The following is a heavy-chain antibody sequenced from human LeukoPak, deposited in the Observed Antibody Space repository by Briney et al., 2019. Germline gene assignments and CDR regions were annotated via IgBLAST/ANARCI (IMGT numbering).Heavy chain of an antibody. J-gene: IGHJ4*02. CDR3: ARDLQILTGYPGDY. V-gene: IGHV3-30-3*01. CDR2: ISYDGSNK. CDR1: GFTFSSYA. Sequence: GGFLRLSCAASGFTFSSYAVHWVRQAPGKGLEWVAVISYDGSNKYYADSVKGRFTISRDNSKNTLYLQMNSLRAEDTAVYYCARDLQILTGYPGDYWGQGTLVTVSS. D-gene: IGHD3-9*01.